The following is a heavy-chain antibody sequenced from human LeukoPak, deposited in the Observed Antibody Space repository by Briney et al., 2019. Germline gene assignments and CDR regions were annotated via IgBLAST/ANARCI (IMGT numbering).Heavy chain of an antibody. V-gene: IGHV3-33*08. CDR3: ARDNAGLVKHLDAFDL. Sequence: GGSLRLSCAASEFTFSTYGMHWVRQAPGKGLEWVAVIWNDGSNTYYGDSVKGLFTISRDNSKNTVYLQMNSLRAEDTAVYYCARDNAGLVKHLDAFDLWGQGTMVTVAS. CDR2: IWNDGSNT. J-gene: IGHJ3*01. D-gene: IGHD1-26*01. CDR1: EFTFSTYG.